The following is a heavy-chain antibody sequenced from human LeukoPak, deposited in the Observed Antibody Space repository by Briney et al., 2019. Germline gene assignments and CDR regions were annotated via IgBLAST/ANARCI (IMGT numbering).Heavy chain of an antibody. Sequence: SETLSLTCIVSGDSISSGLYYWTWVRQHPGEGLEWIGCTHDSGTTYYSSSLRGRVIISLDTSKKEVSLKLTSVTAADTAVYYCAAGRRGRYSPYYYHLDVWGTGTTVAVSS. V-gene: IGHV4-31*03. J-gene: IGHJ6*03. CDR1: GDSISSGLYY. CDR2: THDSGTT. CDR3: AAGRRGRYSPYYYHLDV. D-gene: IGHD1-26*01.